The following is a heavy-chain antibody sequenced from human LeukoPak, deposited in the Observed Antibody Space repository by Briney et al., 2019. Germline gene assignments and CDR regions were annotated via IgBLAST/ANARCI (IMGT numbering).Heavy chain of an antibody. D-gene: IGHD6-13*01. CDR2: IYTSGTT. CDR1: GGSISSYS. CDR3: ARDAVGQQLVQGEFDY. J-gene: IGHJ4*02. V-gene: IGHV4-4*07. Sequence: SETLSLTCIVSGGSISSYSWTWIRQPAGEGLEWIGRIYTSGTTNYNPSLKSRVTMSVDTSKNQFSLKLSSVTAADTAVYYCARDAVGQQLVQGEFDYWGQGTLVTVSS.